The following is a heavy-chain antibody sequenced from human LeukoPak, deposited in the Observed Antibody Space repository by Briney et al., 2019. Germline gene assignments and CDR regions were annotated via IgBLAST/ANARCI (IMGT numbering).Heavy chain of an antibody. V-gene: IGHV4-30-4*01. CDR1: GGSISSGDYY. J-gene: IGHJ4*02. CDR2: IYYSGST. Sequence: PSQTLSLTCTVSGGSISSGDYYWSWIRQPPGKGLEWIGYIYYSGSTYYNPSLKSRVTISVDTSKNQFSLKLSSVTAADTAVYYCARDLASVAGSSFDYWGQGTLVTVSS. D-gene: IGHD6-19*01. CDR3: ARDLASVAGSSFDY.